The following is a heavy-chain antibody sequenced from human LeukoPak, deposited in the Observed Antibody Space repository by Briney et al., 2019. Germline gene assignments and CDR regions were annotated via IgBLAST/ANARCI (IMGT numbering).Heavy chain of an antibody. CDR3: TTYSHGSWYCAL. CDR1: GLTFNNVW. J-gene: IGHJ2*01. CDR2: IKSTTHDRTT. V-gene: IGHV3-15*01. Sequence: GGSLSLSCAPSGLTFNNVWMNWVRPAPGGGLGWVGRIKSTTHDRTTDYAAPVKGRFTISRDDSKNTVYLQMENLKTEDTAVYYCTTYSHGSWYCALWCRGKLVPVSS. D-gene: IGHD2-21*01.